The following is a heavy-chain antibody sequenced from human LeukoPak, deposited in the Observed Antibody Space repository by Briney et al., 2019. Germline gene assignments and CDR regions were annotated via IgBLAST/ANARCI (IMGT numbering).Heavy chain of an antibody. Sequence: GGSLRLSRAASGFTFSSYEMNWVRQAPGKGLEWVSYISSSGSTIYYADSVKGRFTISRDNSKNTLYLQMNSLRVEDTAVYYCAREAYSNGRLGAFDIWGQGTMVTVSS. CDR3: AREAYSNGRLGAFDI. V-gene: IGHV3-48*03. J-gene: IGHJ3*02. CDR1: GFTFSSYE. D-gene: IGHD2/OR15-2a*01. CDR2: ISSSGSTI.